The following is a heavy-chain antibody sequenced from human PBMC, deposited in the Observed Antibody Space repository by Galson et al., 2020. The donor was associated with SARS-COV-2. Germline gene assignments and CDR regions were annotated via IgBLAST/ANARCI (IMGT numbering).Heavy chain of an antibody. CDR3: ARAEEDIVAVPSAYSFDY. J-gene: IGHJ4*02. CDR1: GFTFNYYG. D-gene: IGHD2-2*01. CDR2: ISDEGTNK. Sequence: GESLKISCAASGFTFNYYGMHWVRQAPGKGLEWVAVISDEGTNKVYADSVKGRFTISRDNSQNTLFLQMNSLRGEDTAVYYCARAEEDIVAVPSAYSFDYWGQGTLVTVSS. V-gene: IGHV3-30*03.